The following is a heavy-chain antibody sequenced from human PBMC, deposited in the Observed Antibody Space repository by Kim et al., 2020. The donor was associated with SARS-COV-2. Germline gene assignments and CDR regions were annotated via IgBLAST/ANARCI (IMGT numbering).Heavy chain of an antibody. D-gene: IGHD3-22*01. CDR3: ARGTDYYASSGSPGYFDY. J-gene: IGHJ4*02. CDR2: IIPIFGTA. V-gene: IGHV1-69*13. CDR1: GGTFSSYA. Sequence: SVQVSCKASGGTFSSYAISWVRQAPGQGLEWMGGIIPIFGTANYAQKFQGRVTITADESTSTAYMELSSLRSEDTAVYYCARGTDYYASSGSPGYFDYWGQGTLVTVSS.